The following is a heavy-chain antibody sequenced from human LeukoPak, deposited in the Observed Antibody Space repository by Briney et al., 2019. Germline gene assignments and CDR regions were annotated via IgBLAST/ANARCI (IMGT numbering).Heavy chain of an antibody. D-gene: IGHD3-10*01. J-gene: IGHJ4*02. CDR3: ARDRDGSGSYGPFDY. Sequence: GGSLRLSCAASGFTFRSNTMSWVRQAPGRGLEWVSSISSSSSYIYYADSVKGRFTISRDNAKNSLYLQMNSLRAEDTAVYYCARDRDGSGSYGPFDYWGQGTLVTVSS. CDR2: ISSSSSYI. V-gene: IGHV3-21*01. CDR1: GFTFRSNT.